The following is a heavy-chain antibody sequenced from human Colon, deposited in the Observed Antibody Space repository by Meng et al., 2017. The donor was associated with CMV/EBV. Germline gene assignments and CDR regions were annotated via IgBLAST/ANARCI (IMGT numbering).Heavy chain of an antibody. CDR2: INDFGTI. Sequence: SETLSLTCGLSGGSLRGYYWSWFRQSPGKGLEWFGVINDFGTINYNPSVRSRVTISLDKSKNQYSLKLISVTAADTTVYYCARDGGFIHGLIANFDNWGQGTLVTVSS. V-gene: IGHV4-34*01. CDR1: GGSLRGYY. CDR3: ARDGGFIHGLIANFDN. D-gene: IGHD3-16*02. J-gene: IGHJ4*02.